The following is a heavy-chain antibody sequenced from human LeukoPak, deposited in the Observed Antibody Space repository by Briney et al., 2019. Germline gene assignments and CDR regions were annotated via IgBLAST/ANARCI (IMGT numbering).Heavy chain of an antibody. CDR1: GFTFSSYS. CDR3: ARGSTYSSGWYTGFDY. D-gene: IGHD6-19*01. CDR2: ISGSNSYI. Sequence: PGGSLRLSCAASGFTFSSYSMNWVRQAPGKGVEWVSSISGSNSYIYYADSMKGRFTISRDNAKNSLYLQMNSLRAEDTAVYYCARGSTYSSGWYTGFDYWGQGTLVTVSS. J-gene: IGHJ4*02. V-gene: IGHV3-21*01.